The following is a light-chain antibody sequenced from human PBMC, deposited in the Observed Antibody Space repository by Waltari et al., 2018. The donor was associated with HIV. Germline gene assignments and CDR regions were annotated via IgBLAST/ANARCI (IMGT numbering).Light chain of an antibody. CDR3: QQYNNWWT. J-gene: IGKJ1*01. Sequence: EIVMTQSPATLSVFPGERATLSCRASQSVRSNLAWYQQKPGQAPSLLIFGASTRATGIPARFSGSGSGTEFTLTISSLQSEDFAVYYCQQYNNWWTFGQGTKVEIK. CDR1: QSVRSN. CDR2: GAS. V-gene: IGKV3-15*01.